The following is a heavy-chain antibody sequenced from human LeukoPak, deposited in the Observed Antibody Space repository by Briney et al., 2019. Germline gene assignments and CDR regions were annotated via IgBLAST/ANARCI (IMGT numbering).Heavy chain of an antibody. CDR1: GGSNCRYY. D-gene: IGHD6-13*01. J-gene: IGHJ5*02. CDR3: ARTNRRSWYGVMIGWFDP. V-gene: IGHV4-59*01. CDR2: IYYSRNT. Sequence: SETLSLICTVWGGSNCRYYWSWIRGPPGGGLVGIGYIYYSRNTIYSPSLKSRVTISVETYKNQFSLELSPANDADTGVYFCARTNRRSWYGVMIGWFDPWCQGSLVADSS.